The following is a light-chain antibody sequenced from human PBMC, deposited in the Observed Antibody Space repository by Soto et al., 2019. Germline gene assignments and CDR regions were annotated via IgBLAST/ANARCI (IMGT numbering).Light chain of an antibody. CDR2: GAS. Sequence: EIVLTQSPGTLSLSPGERATLSCRASQSVSSSYLAWYQQKPGQAPRLLIYGASIRATGIPDRFSGSGSGTDFTLTISRLEPEACAVYYCQQYGSSPQTFGQGTKVQIE. CDR3: QQYGSSPQT. V-gene: IGKV3-20*01. CDR1: QSVSSSY. J-gene: IGKJ1*01.